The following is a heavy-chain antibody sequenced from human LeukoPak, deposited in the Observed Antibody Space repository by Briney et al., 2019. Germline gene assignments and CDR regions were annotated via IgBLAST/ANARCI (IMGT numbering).Heavy chain of an antibody. V-gene: IGHV3-30*18. Sequence: GGSLRLSCAASGFTFSSYGMHWVRQAPGKGLEWVAVISYDGSNKYYADSVKGRFTISRDNSKNTLYLQMNSLRAEDTAVYYCAKEGYSGYDLSPNDAFDIWGQGTMVTVSS. CDR2: ISYDGSNK. CDR3: AKEGYSGYDLSPNDAFDI. D-gene: IGHD5-12*01. CDR1: GFTFSSYG. J-gene: IGHJ3*02.